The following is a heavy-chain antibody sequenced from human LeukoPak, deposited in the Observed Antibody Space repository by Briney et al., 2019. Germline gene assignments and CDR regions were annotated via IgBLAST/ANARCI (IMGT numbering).Heavy chain of an antibody. V-gene: IGHV3-48*03. J-gene: IGHJ4*02. Sequence: GGSLRLSCAASGFTFSSYDMNWVRQAPGKGLEWVSFISSSGSSINYADSVKSRFTISRDNAKNSLYLQMNSLRAEDTAVYYCAKSGYNRFDYWGQGTLVTVSS. D-gene: IGHD5-24*01. CDR3: AKSGYNRFDY. CDR1: GFTFSSYD. CDR2: ISSSGSSI.